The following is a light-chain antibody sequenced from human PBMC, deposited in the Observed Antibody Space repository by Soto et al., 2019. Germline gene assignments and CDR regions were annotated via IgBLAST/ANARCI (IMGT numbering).Light chain of an antibody. J-gene: IGLJ1*01. Sequence: QSVLTQAASVSGSPGQSITISCTGTSSDVGSYNLVSWYQQHPGKAPKLMIYEVSNRPSGVSNRFSGSKPDNTASLTISGLQAEDEADYYCSSYTSSSTRVFGTGTKVTVL. V-gene: IGLV2-14*02. CDR2: EVS. CDR1: SSDVGSYNL. CDR3: SSYTSSSTRV.